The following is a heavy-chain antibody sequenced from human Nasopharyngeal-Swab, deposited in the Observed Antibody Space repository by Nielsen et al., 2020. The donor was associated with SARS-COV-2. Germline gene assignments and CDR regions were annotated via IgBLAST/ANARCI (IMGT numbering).Heavy chain of an antibody. J-gene: IGHJ4*02. D-gene: IGHD5-24*01. CDR1: GASISGGPYY. CDR2: IYTDGST. Sequence: SETLSLTCTVSGASISGGPYYWSWIRQPAGRGLEWVGRIYTDGSTNFNPSLKSRVTISVDTSKNQVSLKVTSVTAADPAVYYCASTSTDIATIAYFDYWGQGTLVTVSS. CDR3: ASTSTDIATIAYFDY. V-gene: IGHV4-61*02.